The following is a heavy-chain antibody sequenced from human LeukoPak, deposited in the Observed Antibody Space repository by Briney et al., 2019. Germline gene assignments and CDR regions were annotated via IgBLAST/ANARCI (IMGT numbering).Heavy chain of an antibody. Sequence: GGSLRLSCAVSGFIFSSYAVIWVRQAPGKGLEWVSTIVPSGDSTYYADSVKGRFTISRDNSKNTLYLQMNSLRVEDTAIYYCAKEAGGSAYSPVDCWGQGTLVTVSS. J-gene: IGHJ4*02. D-gene: IGHD5-12*01. V-gene: IGHV3-23*01. CDR3: AKEAGGSAYSPVDC. CDR1: GFIFSSYA. CDR2: IVPSGDST.